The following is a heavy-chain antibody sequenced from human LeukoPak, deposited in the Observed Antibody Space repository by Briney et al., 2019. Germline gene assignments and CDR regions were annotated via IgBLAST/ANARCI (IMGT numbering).Heavy chain of an antibody. D-gene: IGHD4-11*01. J-gene: IGHJ4*02. V-gene: IGHV4-59*02. CDR2: IYSGST. CDR1: GGSVRTYY. CDR3: AGAHSNSFYFDF. Sequence: SETLSLTCTVSGGSVRTYYWSWIRQSPGKGLEWIGYIYSGSTNYNPSLKSQVTISVDASKNQCSLKLRSVTAADTAVYFCAGAHSNSFYFDFWGQGTLVSVSS.